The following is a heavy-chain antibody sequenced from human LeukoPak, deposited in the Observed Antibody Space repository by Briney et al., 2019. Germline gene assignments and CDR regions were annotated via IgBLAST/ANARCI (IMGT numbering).Heavy chain of an antibody. V-gene: IGHV3-48*04. CDR2: ISSSGSTI. D-gene: IGHD2-15*01. Sequence: QPGGSLRLSCAASGFTFSSYWMHWVRQAPGKGLEWVSYISSSGSTIYYADSVKGRFTISRDNAKNSLYLQMNSLRAEDTAVYYCARDCGGGSCYGPYDAFDIWGQGTMVTVSS. CDR3: ARDCGGGSCYGPYDAFDI. CDR1: GFTFSSYW. J-gene: IGHJ3*02.